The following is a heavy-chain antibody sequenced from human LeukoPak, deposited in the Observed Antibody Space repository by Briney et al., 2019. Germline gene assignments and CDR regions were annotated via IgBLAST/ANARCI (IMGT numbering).Heavy chain of an antibody. CDR3: ARMTYIGVVVAYYIDL. D-gene: IGHD2-2*01. J-gene: IGHJ6*03. V-gene: IGHV2-26*01. CDR2: IFSNDEK. Sequence: SGPVLVKPTETLTLTCTVSGFSLSNARMGVSWIRQPPGQALEWLAHIFSNDEKSYSASLKSRLSISKDTSKNQVVLTMTDMDPVDTATYYCARMTYIGVVVAYYIDLWGKGTTVTVSS. CDR1: GFSLSNARMG.